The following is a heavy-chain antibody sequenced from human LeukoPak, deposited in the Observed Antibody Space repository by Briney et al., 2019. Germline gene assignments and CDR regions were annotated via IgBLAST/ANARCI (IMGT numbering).Heavy chain of an antibody. D-gene: IGHD6-13*01. Sequence: PGGSLRLSCVASGFTFSSYAMSWVRQAPGKGLEWVSAIRESGGSTHYADSVKGPFTISRDNSKNTLYLQMNSLRAEDTAVYYCAKTKPYGTTWYGGIDWGQGALVTVSS. CDR3: AKTKPYGTTWYGGID. CDR1: GFTFSSYA. CDR2: IRESGGST. J-gene: IGHJ4*02. V-gene: IGHV3-23*01.